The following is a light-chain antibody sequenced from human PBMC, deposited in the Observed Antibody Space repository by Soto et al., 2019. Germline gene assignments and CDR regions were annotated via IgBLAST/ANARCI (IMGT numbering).Light chain of an antibody. CDR1: QSVSSNY. J-gene: IGKJ2*01. Sequence: EIVLTQSPGTLSLPPGERATLSCRASQSVSSNYLAWYQQKPGQAPRPLIYGASSRATGIPDRFSGSGSRTDFTLTISRLEPEDFAVYYCQQYGSSLYTFGQGTKLEIK. V-gene: IGKV3-20*01. CDR3: QQYGSSLYT. CDR2: GAS.